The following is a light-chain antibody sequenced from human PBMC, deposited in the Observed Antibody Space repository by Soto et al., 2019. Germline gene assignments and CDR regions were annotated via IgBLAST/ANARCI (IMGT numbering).Light chain of an antibody. J-gene: IGKJ1*01. Sequence: EIVLTQSPATLSLSPGERATLSCRASQSVSSQLAWYQHKPGQAPRLLIYDASNMATGIPDRFSGSGSGTYSPLTISSLEPEDFAVYYCAQRVWPWTVGQGTKVDIK. CDR3: AQRVWPWT. CDR1: QSVSSQ. CDR2: DAS. V-gene: IGKV3-11*01.